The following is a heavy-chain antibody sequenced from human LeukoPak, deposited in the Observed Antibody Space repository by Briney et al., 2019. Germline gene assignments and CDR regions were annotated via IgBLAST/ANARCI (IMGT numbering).Heavy chain of an antibody. V-gene: IGHV4-39*01. J-gene: IGHJ6*03. CDR1: GGSISSSSYY. CDR2: IYYSGST. D-gene: IGHD2-2*01. CDR3: ARHRSIVVVPAAYYYYYYMDV. Sequence: SETLSLTCTVSGGSISSSSYYWGWIRQPPGKGLEWIGSIYYSGSTYYNPSLKSRVTISVDTSKNQFSPKLSSVTAADTAVYYCARHRSIVVVPAAYYYYYYMDVWGKGTTVTVSS.